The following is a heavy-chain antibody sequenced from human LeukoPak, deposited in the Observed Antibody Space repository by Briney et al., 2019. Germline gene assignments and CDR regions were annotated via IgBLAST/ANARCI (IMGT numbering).Heavy chain of an antibody. V-gene: IGHV3-7*01. CDR2: IKQDGSEK. J-gene: IGHJ4*02. D-gene: IGHD3-9*01. CDR1: GFTFSSYW. Sequence: GGSLRLSCAASGFTFSSYWMSWVRQAPGKGLEWVANIKQDGSEKYYVDSVKGRFTISRDNAKNSLYPQMNSLRAEDTAVYYCARDDSIKLRYFDWLLKSYYFGYWGQGTLVTVSS. CDR3: ARDDSIKLRYFDWLLKSYYFGY.